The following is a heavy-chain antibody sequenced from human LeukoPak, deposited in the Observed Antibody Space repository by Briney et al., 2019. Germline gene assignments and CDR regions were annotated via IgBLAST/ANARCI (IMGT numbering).Heavy chain of an antibody. CDR3: ASRPPQFRGYELHPEV. V-gene: IGHV1-18*01. CDR1: GYTFTSYG. CDR2: ISAYNGNT. D-gene: IGHD5-18*01. Sequence: GASVKVSCKASGYTFTSYGISWVRQAPGQGLEWMGWISAYNGNTNYAQRFQGRVTMTRNTSISTAYMELSSLRSEDTAVYYCASRPPQFRGYELHPEVWGQGTLVTVSS. J-gene: IGHJ4*02.